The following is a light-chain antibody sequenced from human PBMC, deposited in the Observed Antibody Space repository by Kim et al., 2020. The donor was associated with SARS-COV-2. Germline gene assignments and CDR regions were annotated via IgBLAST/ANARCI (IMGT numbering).Light chain of an antibody. CDR1: QGIRSY. CDR2: EAS. J-gene: IGKJ2*01. V-gene: IGKV1-9*01. Sequence: SSVGDRVTITCRASQGIRSYLAWYQQKPGKAPKLLIYEASTLRSGVPSRFSGSGSGTDVTLTISSLQPEDFATYYCQQLNSYPYTFGQGTKLE. CDR3: QQLNSYPYT.